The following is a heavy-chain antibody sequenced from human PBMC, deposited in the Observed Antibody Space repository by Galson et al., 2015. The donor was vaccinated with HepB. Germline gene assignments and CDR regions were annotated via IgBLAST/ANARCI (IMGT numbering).Heavy chain of an antibody. V-gene: IGHV3-7*01. CDR2: IKPDGSEK. CDR3: AREYSETHYYYYYYMDV. CDR1: GFVFRNTW. Sequence: SLRLSCAASGFVFRNTWMSWVRQAPGKGLEWVANIKPDGSEKYSVDSVEGRFTISRDNAKNSLYLQMNSLRAEDTAAYYCAREYSETHYYYYYYMDVWGKGTTVTVSS. J-gene: IGHJ6*03. D-gene: IGHD2-15*01.